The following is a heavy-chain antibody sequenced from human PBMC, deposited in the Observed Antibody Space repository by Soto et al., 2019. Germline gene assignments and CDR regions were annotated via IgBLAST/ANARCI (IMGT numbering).Heavy chain of an antibody. CDR1: GGTFSSYA. D-gene: IGHD6-13*01. CDR3: ARDEEQQLAHNWFDP. Sequence: QVQLVQSGAAVKKPGSSVKVACKASGGTFSSYAISWVRQAPGQGLEWMGGIIPIFGTANYAQKFQGRVTITADESTSTAYMELSSLRSEDTAVYYCARDEEQQLAHNWFDPWGQGTLVTVSS. V-gene: IGHV1-69*01. CDR2: IIPIFGTA. J-gene: IGHJ5*02.